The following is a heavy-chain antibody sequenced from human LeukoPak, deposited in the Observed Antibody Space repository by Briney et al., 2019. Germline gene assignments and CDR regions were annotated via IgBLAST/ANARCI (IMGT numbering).Heavy chain of an antibody. J-gene: IGHJ4*02. D-gene: IGHD6-13*01. Sequence: SVKVSCKASGGTFSSYAISWVRQAPGQGLEWMGGIIPIFGTANYAQKFQGRVTITADESTSTAYMELSSLRSDDTAVYYCARGAAAGYSSSWPSDYWGQGTLVTVSS. CDR1: GGTFSSYA. CDR2: IIPIFGTA. CDR3: ARGAAAGYSSSWPSDY. V-gene: IGHV1-69*13.